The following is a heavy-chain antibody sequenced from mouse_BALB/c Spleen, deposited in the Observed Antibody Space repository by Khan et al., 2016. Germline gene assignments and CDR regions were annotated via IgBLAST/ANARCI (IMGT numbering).Heavy chain of an antibody. J-gene: IGHJ3*01. D-gene: IGHD1-1*01. CDR1: VYTFTNYG. CDR3: AEDYYGSNWFAY. V-gene: IGHV9-3*02. CDR2: INTNTGEP. Sequence: QIQLVQSGPELKKPGETVKISCKASVYTFTNYGMNWVKQAPGKGLKWMGWINTNTGEPTYAEEFKGRFAISWDTSASTAYLQINNLKNEDTATYFCAEDYYGSNWFAYWGQGTLVTVSS.